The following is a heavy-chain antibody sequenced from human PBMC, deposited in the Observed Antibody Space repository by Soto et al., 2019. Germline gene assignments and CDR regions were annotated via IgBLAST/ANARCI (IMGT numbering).Heavy chain of an antibody. J-gene: IGHJ5*02. CDR1: GFSLSNARMG. V-gene: IGHV2-26*01. D-gene: IGHD3-9*01. CDR3: ARILHDILPGYYGLSNNWFDP. Sequence: QVTLKESGPVLVKPTETLTLTCTVSGFSLSNARMGVSWIRQPPGKALEWLAHIFSNDEKSYSTSLKSRLTISKDPSKSQVVLTMTNMDPVDTATYYCARILHDILPGYYGLSNNWFDPWGQGTLVTVSS. CDR2: IFSNDEK.